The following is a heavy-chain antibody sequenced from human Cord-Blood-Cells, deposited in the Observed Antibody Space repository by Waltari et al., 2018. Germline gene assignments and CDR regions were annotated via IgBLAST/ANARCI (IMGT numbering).Heavy chain of an antibody. CDR2: IVVGSGNT. Sequence: QMQLVQSGPEVTKPGTSVKVSCKASGFTFTSSAVQWVRQARGQRLEWIGWIVVGSGNTNYAQKFQERVTITRDMSTSTAYMELSSLRSEDTAVYYCAATSSSSAIIYWYFDLWGRGTLVTVSS. J-gene: IGHJ2*01. CDR1: GFTFTSSA. CDR3: AATSSSSAIIYWYFDL. D-gene: IGHD6-6*01. V-gene: IGHV1-58*01.